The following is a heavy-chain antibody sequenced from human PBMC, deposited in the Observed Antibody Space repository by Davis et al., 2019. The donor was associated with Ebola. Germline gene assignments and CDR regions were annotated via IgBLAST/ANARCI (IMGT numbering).Heavy chain of an antibody. CDR1: GFTFSNYD. Sequence: GESLKISCAASGFTFSNYDMHWVRQTSGKGLEWVSVIGAAGDTYYADSVKGRFTISRDNSKNTLYLQMNSLRAEDTAVYYCSRGRFGELPFDYWGQGTLVTVSS. J-gene: IGHJ4*02. V-gene: IGHV3-13*01. CDR2: IGAAGDT. D-gene: IGHD3-10*01. CDR3: SRGRFGELPFDY.